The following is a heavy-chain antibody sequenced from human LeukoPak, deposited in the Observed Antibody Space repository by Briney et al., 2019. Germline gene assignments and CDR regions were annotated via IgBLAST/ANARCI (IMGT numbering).Heavy chain of an antibody. CDR2: IRSKAYGGTT. J-gene: IGHJ4*02. CDR3: AREPKGRWLQFDS. Sequence: GGSLRLSCAASGFTFSSYAMSWVRQAPGKGLEWVGFIRSKAYGGTTEYAASVKGRFTISRDDSKSIAYLQMNSLKTEDTAVYYCAREPKGRWLQFDSWGQGTLVTVSS. D-gene: IGHD5-24*01. V-gene: IGHV3-49*04. CDR1: GFTFSSYA.